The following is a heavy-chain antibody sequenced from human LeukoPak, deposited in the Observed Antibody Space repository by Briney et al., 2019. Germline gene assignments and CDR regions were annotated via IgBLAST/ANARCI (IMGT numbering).Heavy chain of an antibody. CDR2: IYHSGST. V-gene: IGHV4-38-2*02. CDR3: ARDHLYDSSGYSDY. J-gene: IGHJ4*02. Sequence: PSETLSLTCTVSGYSISSGYYWGWIRQPPGKGLEWIGSIYHSGSTYYNPSLKSRVTISVDTSKNQFSLKLSSVTAADTAVYYCARDHLYDSSGYSDYWGQGTLVTVSS. CDR1: GYSISSGYY. D-gene: IGHD3-22*01.